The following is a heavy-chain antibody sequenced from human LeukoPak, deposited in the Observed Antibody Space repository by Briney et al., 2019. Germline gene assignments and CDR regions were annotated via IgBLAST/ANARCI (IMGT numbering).Heavy chain of an antibody. CDR2: ISSSSSTI. J-gene: IGHJ3*02. CDR1: GFTFSSYS. D-gene: IGHD3-10*01. Sequence: GGSLRLSCAASGFTFSSYSMNWVRQAPGKGLEWVSYISSSSSTIYYADSVKGRFTISRDNAKNSLYLQMNSLRAEDTAVYYCARDRSLWFGESLKPDAFDIWGQGTMVTVSS. V-gene: IGHV3-48*04. CDR3: ARDRSLWFGESLKPDAFDI.